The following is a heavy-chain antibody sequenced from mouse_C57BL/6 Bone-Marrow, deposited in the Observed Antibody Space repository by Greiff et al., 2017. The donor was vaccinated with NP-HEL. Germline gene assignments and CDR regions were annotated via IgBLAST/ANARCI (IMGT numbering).Heavy chain of an antibody. D-gene: IGHD3-2*02. CDR1: GYTFTDYY. Sequence: VQLQQSGPELVKPGASVKISCKASGYTFTDYYMNWVKQSHGKSLEWIGDINPNNGGTSYNQKFKGKATLTVDKSSSTAYMELRSLTSEDSAVYYCASESFRDYWGQGTTLTVSS. CDR3: ASESFRDY. V-gene: IGHV1-26*01. J-gene: IGHJ2*01. CDR2: INPNNGGT.